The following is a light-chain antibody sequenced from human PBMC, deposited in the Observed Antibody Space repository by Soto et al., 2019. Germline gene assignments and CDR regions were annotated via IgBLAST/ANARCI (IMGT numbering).Light chain of an antibody. J-gene: IGKJ4*01. CDR2: GAS. CDR3: QQYGGSPLVT. V-gene: IGKV3-20*01. CDR1: QRVSGNY. Sequence: PGERATLSCRASQRVSGNYLAWYQQKPGQAPRLLISGASSRATGIPDRFSSSGSGTDFTLTISRLEPEDFAVYYCQQYGGSPLVTFGGGTKVEIK.